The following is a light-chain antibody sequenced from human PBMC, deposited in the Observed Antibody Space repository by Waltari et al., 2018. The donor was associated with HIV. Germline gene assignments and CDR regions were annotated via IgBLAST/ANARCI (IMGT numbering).Light chain of an antibody. J-gene: IGLJ2*01. CDR1: SSDGGGYDY. V-gene: IGLV2-8*01. CDR3: SSYAGSNNLI. CDR2: DVT. Sequence: QSALTQPLSVSGSPGQSVTISCNGTSSDGGGYDYVSWYQQHPGKAPKLMLYDVTKRPSGVPDRFSGSKSGSTASLTVSGLQAEDEADYYCSSYAGSNNLIFGGGTKLTVL.